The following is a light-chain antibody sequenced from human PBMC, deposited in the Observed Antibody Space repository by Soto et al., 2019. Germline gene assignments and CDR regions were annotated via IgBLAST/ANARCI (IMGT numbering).Light chain of an antibody. CDR1: QSINSE. CDR2: GAS. CDR3: QQGHNWPLT. J-gene: IGKJ2*01. V-gene: IGKV3-15*01. Sequence: KVMPQSPAALSLSPGERAALSCRASQSINSELAWYQQKPGQPPRLLIYGASTRATGVPARFTGSESGSEFTLTISGLQSEDCAVYYCQQGHNWPLTFGQGTRLEI.